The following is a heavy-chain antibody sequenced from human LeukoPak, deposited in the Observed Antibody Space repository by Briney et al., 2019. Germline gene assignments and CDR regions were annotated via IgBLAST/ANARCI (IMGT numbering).Heavy chain of an antibody. CDR2: INHSGST. D-gene: IGHD6-13*01. Sequence: SETLSLTCAVYGGSFSGYYWSCIRQPPGKGLEWIGEINHSGSTNYNPSLKSRVTISVDTSKNQFSLKLSSVTAADTAVYYCTVAHTRIAAAGTNWFDPWGQGTLVTVSS. CDR1: GGSFSGYY. V-gene: IGHV4-34*01. J-gene: IGHJ5*02. CDR3: TVAHTRIAAAGTNWFDP.